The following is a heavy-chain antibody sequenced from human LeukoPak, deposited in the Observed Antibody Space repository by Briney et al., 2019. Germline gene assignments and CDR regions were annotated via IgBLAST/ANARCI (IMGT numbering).Heavy chain of an antibody. CDR2: INHSGST. CDR3: ARSRGYGYGYGYYYYYYMDV. CDR1: GGSFSGYY. J-gene: IGHJ6*03. D-gene: IGHD5-18*01. Sequence: SETLSLTCAVYGGSFSGYYWSWIRQPPGKGLEWIGEINHSGSTNYNPSLKSRVTISVDTSKDQFSLKLSSVTAADTAVYYCARSRGYGYGYGYYYYYYMDVWGKGTTVTVSS. V-gene: IGHV4-34*01.